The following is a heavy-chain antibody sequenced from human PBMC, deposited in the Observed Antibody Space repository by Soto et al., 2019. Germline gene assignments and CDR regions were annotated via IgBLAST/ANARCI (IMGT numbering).Heavy chain of an antibody. CDR3: AKDQGSGLDY. V-gene: IGHV4-31*03. CDR1: GGSISTTGYY. Sequence: QVQLQESGPGLVKPSQTLSLTCTVSGGSISTTGYYWSWIRQHPGKGLEWIGYIYYTGSSYYNPSLQSRVTMSVDTSKNQFSLKLSSVTAADTAVYYCAKDQGSGLDYWGQGTLVTVSS. CDR2: IYYTGSS. J-gene: IGHJ4*02.